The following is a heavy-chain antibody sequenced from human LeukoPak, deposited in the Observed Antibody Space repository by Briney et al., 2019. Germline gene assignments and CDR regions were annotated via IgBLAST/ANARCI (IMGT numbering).Heavy chain of an antibody. D-gene: IGHD3-22*01. Sequence: GSLKLSCAASGFTFSDSAIHWVRQASGKGLEWVGRIRSTANSYATTYAESVKGRFTISRDNSKNTLYLQMNSLRAEDTAVYYCAKDRRVVITLTPYYFDYWGQGTLVTVSS. CDR1: GFTFSDSA. J-gene: IGHJ4*02. CDR2: IRSTANSYAT. CDR3: AKDRRVVITLTPYYFDY. V-gene: IGHV3-73*01.